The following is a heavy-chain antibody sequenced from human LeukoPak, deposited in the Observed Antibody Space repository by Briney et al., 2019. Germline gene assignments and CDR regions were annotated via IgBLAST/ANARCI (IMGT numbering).Heavy chain of an antibody. Sequence: GGSLRLSCAASGFTFDDYAMHWVRQAPGKGLEWVSLISGVGGSTYYADSVKGRFTISRDNSKNSLYLQMNSLRTEDTALYYCAKDSATDYYDSSGYYSLNWFDPWGQGTLVTVSS. CDR2: ISGVGGST. J-gene: IGHJ5*02. D-gene: IGHD3-22*01. CDR3: AKDSATDYYDSSGYYSLNWFDP. CDR1: GFTFDDYA. V-gene: IGHV3-43*02.